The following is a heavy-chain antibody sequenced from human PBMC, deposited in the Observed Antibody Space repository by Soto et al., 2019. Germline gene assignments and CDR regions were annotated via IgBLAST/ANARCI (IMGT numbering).Heavy chain of an antibody. V-gene: IGHV4-31*03. CDR3: ARGRGGIAARRFAVGMDY. CDR2: IYYSGST. CDR1: GGSISSGGYY. J-gene: IGHJ4*02. D-gene: IGHD6-6*01. Sequence: SETLSLTCTVSGGSISSGGYYWSWIRQHPGKGLEWIGYIYYSGSTYYNPSLKSRVTISVDTSKNQFSLKLSSVTAADTAVYYCARGRGGIAARRFAVGMDYWGQGTLVTVSS.